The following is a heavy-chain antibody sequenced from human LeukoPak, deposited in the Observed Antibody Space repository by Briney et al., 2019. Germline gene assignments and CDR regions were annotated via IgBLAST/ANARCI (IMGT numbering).Heavy chain of an antibody. J-gene: IGHJ4*02. V-gene: IGHV3-74*01. D-gene: IGHD3-22*01. CDR2: INSDGSNI. Sequence: GGSLRLSCAATGFIFSRYCIHWVRQAPGKGLVWVAGINSDGSNIRYADSVKGRFTISRDNAKNTMYLDMNSLRAGDTAVYYCTRPMIMVDPCDYWGQGTLVTVSS. CDR1: GFIFSRYC. CDR3: TRPMIMVDPCDY.